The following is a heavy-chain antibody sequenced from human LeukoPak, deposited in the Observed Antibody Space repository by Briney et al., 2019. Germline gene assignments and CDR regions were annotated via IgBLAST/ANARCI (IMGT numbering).Heavy chain of an antibody. D-gene: IGHD6-13*01. CDR2: ISSSSSTI. CDR1: GFTFSSYS. Sequence: GGSLRLSCAASGFTFSSYSMNWVRQAPGKGLEWVSYISSSSSTIYYADSVKGRFTISRDNAKNSLYLQMNSLRAEDTAVYYCARGRSDAGTDYWGQGTLVTVSS. CDR3: ARGRSDAGTDY. J-gene: IGHJ4*02. V-gene: IGHV3-48*01.